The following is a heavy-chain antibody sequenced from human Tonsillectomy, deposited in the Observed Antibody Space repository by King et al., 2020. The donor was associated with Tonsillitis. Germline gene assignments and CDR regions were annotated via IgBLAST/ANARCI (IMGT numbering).Heavy chain of an antibody. CDR2: IGSWGDDT. J-gene: IGHJ3*02. V-gene: IGHV3-23*04. CDR3: AKGPNGDYVGAYEI. D-gene: IGHD4-17*01. Sequence: EVQLVESGGGLVQPGGSLRLSCVASGITFSRYAVMWVRQAPGKGLEWVSAIGSWGDDTYYADAVKGRFTISRDNSKNTLYLHMSSLRVDDTAVYYCAKGPNGDYVGAYEIWGQGTMVSVSS. CDR1: GITFSRYA.